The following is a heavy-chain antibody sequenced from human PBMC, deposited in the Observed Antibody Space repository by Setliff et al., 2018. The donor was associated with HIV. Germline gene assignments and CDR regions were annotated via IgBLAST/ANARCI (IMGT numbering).Heavy chain of an antibody. J-gene: IGHJ5*02. CDR2: FIPIFRTT. CDR1: GGTFSTYA. D-gene: IGHD3-3*01. CDR3: ARVLLMTNAAYGVVSNQFDP. V-gene: IGHV1-69*13. Sequence: SVKVSCKASGGTFSTYAISWVRQAPGQGLEWMGGFIPIFRTTNYAQKFQGRVTIIADESTSTAYMELSSLTSDDTAVYFCARVLLMTNAAYGVVSNQFDPWGQGTLVTSPQ.